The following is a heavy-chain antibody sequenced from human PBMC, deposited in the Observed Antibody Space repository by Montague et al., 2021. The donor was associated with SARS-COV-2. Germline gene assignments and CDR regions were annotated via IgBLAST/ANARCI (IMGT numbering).Heavy chain of an antibody. D-gene: IGHD1-26*01. CDR3: AGSLSGNQERGDY. J-gene: IGHJ4*01. V-gene: IGHV4-39*07. CDR1: GGSISSTSYY. Sequence: SETLSLTCSVSGGSISSTSYYWGWIRQPPGKGLEWIGSIYYSGSTYYNPSLRSRVTISVDTSKNQFSLKLSSVTAADTAVYYCAGSLSGNQERGDYWGHGTLVTVSS. CDR2: IYYSGST.